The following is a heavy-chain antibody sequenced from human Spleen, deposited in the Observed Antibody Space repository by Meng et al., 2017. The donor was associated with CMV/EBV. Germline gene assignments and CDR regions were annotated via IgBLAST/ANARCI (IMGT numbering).Heavy chain of an antibody. J-gene: IGHJ5*02. CDR2: INWDGASA. CDR3: ARERISSPTSNWLDP. CDR1: GFTFDGYG. V-gene: IGHV3-20*03. D-gene: IGHD2-2*01. Sequence: SGFTFDGYGMSWVRQPPGKGLEWVSSINWDGASADYADSVKGRFTTSRDNAKNSLFLQMNSLTAEDTAFYYCARERISSPTSNWLDPWGQGTLVTVSS.